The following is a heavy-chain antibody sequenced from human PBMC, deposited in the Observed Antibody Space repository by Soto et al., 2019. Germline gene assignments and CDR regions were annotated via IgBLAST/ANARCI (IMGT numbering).Heavy chain of an antibody. D-gene: IGHD2-2*01. CDR1: GGSISSYY. CDR3: ARHIVVVPAAPGGNWFDP. J-gene: IGHJ5*02. V-gene: IGHV4-59*01. Sequence: PSETLSLTCTVSGGSISSYYWSWIRQPPGKGLEWIGYIYYSGSTNYNPSLKSRVTISVDTSKNQFSLKLSSVTAADTAVYYCARHIVVVPAAPGGNWFDPWGQGTLVTSPQ. CDR2: IYYSGST.